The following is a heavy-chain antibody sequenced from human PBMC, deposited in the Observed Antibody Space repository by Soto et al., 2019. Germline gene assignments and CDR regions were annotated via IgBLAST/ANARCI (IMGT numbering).Heavy chain of an antibody. CDR2: IIPILGIA. D-gene: IGHD5-12*01. CDR1: GGTFSSYT. V-gene: IGHV1-69*08. CDR3: ARDREGGYDQPDYYYYYGMDV. J-gene: IGHJ6*02. Sequence: QVQLVQSGAEVKKPGSSVKVSCKASGGTFSSYTISWVRQAPGQGLEWMGRIIPILGIANYAQKFQGRVTITADKSTSTADMELNSLISEDTAVYYCARDREGGYDQPDYYYYYGMDVWGQGTTVTVSS.